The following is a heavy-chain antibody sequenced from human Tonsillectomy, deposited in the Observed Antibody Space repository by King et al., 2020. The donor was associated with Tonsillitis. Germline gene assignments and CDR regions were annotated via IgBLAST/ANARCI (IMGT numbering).Heavy chain of an antibody. V-gene: IGHV4-61*01. D-gene: IGHD3-16*01. CDR3: AVDTPASARGIFDY. Sequence: QLQESGPGLVKPSETLSLTCTVSGGSVSSGSYYWSWIRQPPGKGLEWIWYIYYSGSTNYNPSLKSRVTISVDTSKNQFSLKLSSVTAADTAVYYCAVDTPASARGIFDYWGQGTLVTVSS. CDR2: IYYSGST. CDR1: GGSVSSGSYY. J-gene: IGHJ4*02.